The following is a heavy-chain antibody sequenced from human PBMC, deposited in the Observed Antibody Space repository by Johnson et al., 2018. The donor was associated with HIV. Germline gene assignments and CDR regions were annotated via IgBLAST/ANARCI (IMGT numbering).Heavy chain of an antibody. J-gene: IGHJ3*02. D-gene: IGHD3-16*01. CDR1: RFTFSSYA. CDR2: LSYDESNK. Sequence: QLQLVESGGVVLQPGRSLRLSCSASRFTFSSYAIHWVRHAPGKVLAWVSVLSYDESNKYYADSVKGRFTISRDKSTNTLYLQMNSLKTEDTAVYYCATGFGPAFEMWGQGTMVTVSS. V-gene: IGHV3-30*04. CDR3: ATGFGPAFEM.